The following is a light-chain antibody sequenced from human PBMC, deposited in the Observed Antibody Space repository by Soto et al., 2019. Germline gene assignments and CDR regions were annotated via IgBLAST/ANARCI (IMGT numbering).Light chain of an antibody. CDR3: QKYDSSPCT. Sequence: DIQMTQSPSSLSASVGDRATVTCRASQGINNYLAWYQHKQGEVPNILLYAASTLHSGVPSRFSGSGSGTDFTLTISSLQPEDVATYYCQKYDSSPCTFGPGTKVDIK. CDR2: AAS. V-gene: IGKV1-27*01. J-gene: IGKJ3*01. CDR1: QGINNY.